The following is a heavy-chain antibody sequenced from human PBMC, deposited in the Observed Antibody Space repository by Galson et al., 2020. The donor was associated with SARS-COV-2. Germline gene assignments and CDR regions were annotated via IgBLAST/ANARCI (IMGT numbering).Heavy chain of an antibody. CDR3: ARDHDYDILTGYSSGFDY. CDR2: ISYDGSNK. D-gene: IGHD3-9*01. J-gene: IGHJ4*02. Sequence: GGSLRLSCAASGFTFSSYAMHWVRQAPGKGLEWVAVISYDGSNKYYADSVKGRFTISRDNSKNTLYLQMNSLRAEDTAVYYCARDHDYDILTGYSSGFDYWGQGTLVTVSS. V-gene: IGHV3-30-3*01. CDR1: GFTFSSYA.